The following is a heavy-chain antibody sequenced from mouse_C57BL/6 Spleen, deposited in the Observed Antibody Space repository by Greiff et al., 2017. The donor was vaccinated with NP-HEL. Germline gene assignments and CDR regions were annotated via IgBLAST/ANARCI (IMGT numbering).Heavy chain of an antibody. Sequence: VQLQQSGAELAKPGASVKLSCKASGYTFTSYWMHWVKQRPGQGLEWIGYINPSSGYTKYNQKFKDKATLTADKSSSKAYMQLSSLTYEDSAVYYCARFTTVVARGVDYWGQGTTLTVSS. J-gene: IGHJ2*01. CDR3: ARFTTVVARGVDY. V-gene: IGHV1-7*01. CDR1: GYTFTSYW. D-gene: IGHD1-1*01. CDR2: INPSSGYT.